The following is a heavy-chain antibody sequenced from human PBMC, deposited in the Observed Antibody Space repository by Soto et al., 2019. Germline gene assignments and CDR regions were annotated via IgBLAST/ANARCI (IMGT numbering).Heavy chain of an antibody. CDR3: AKDRRRYCSSTSCYATTGYFQH. V-gene: IGHV3-30*18. J-gene: IGHJ1*01. Sequence: ESGGGVVQPGRSLRLSCAASGFTFSSYGMHWVRQAPGKGLEWVAVISYDGSNKYYADSVKGRFTISRDNSKNTLYLQMNSLRAEYTAVYYCAKDRRRYCSSTSCYATTGYFQHWGQGTLVTVSS. CDR1: GFTFSSYG. CDR2: ISYDGSNK. D-gene: IGHD2-2*01.